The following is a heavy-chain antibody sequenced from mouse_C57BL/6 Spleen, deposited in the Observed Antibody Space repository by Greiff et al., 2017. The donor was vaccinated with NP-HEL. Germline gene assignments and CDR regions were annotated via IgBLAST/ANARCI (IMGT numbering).Heavy chain of an antibody. D-gene: IGHD2-2*01. V-gene: IGHV1-39*01. CDR2: INPNYGTT. CDR3: ARRGMVTIDY. Sequence: EVQLQQSGPELVKPGASVKISCKASGYSFTDSNMNWVKQSNGKSLEWIGVINPNYGTTSYNQKFKGKATLTADQSSSTASMQLNSLTSEDSAVYYWARRGMVTIDYWGQGTTVTVSA. J-gene: IGHJ2*01. CDR1: GYSFTDSN.